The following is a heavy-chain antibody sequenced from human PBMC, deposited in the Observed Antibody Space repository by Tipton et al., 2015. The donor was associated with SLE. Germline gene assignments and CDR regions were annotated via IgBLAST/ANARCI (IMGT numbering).Heavy chain of an antibody. Sequence: LRLSCAVYGGSFSGYYWSWIRQPPGKGLEWIGEINHSGSTNYNPSLKSRVTISVDTSKNQFSLKLSSVTAADTAVYYCARSDDYYDSSAPFDYWGQGPLVTVSS. V-gene: IGHV4-34*01. J-gene: IGHJ4*02. CDR1: GGSFSGYY. CDR3: ARSDDYYDSSAPFDY. D-gene: IGHD3-22*01. CDR2: INHSGST.